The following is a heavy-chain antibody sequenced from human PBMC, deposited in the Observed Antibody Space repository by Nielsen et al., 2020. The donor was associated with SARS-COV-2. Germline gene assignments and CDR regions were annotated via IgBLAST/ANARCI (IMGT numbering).Heavy chain of an antibody. CDR3: ARGLVGATTSFDY. D-gene: IGHD1-26*01. Sequence: WVRQAPGQGLEWMGIINPSGGSTSYAQKFQGRVTMTRDTSTSTAYMELRSLRSDDTAVYYCARGLVGATTSFDYWGQGTLVTVSS. V-gene: IGHV1-46*01. J-gene: IGHJ4*02. CDR2: INPSGGST.